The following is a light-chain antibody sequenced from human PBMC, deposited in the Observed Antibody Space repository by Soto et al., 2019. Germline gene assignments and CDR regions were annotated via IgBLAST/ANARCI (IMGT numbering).Light chain of an antibody. CDR2: KAS. CDR3: QQYDTSPLT. V-gene: IGKV1-5*03. CDR1: QSINSW. Sequence: DIQMTQSPSTLSASVGDRVTITCRASQSINSWLAWYQQKPGKAPKLLLYKASSLESGVPSRFSGSGSGTEFTLTISSLQPDDFGTYYCQQYDTSPLTFGGGTNV. J-gene: IGKJ4*01.